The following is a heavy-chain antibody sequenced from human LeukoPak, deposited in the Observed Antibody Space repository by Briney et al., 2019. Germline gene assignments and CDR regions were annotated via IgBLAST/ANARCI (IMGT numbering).Heavy chain of an antibody. Sequence: MSGGSLRLSCATSGFTFNNYSMNWVRQAPGKGLEWVSSISSSSSYIYYRDSVKGQFTISRDHAKNSLYLQMNSLRAEDTAAYYCAKDAGHRGTYFDCWGQGTLVTVSS. CDR1: GFTFNNYS. V-gene: IGHV3-21*01. CDR2: ISSSSSYI. J-gene: IGHJ4*02. CDR3: AKDAGHRGTYFDC. D-gene: IGHD3-10*01.